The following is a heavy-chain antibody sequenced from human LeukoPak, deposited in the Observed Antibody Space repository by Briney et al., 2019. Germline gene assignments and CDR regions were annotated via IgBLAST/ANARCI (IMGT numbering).Heavy chain of an antibody. CDR1: GFTFSSYA. Sequence: VWSVRLSCAASGFTFSSYAMSWVRQAPGKGLEWVSAISDNGGSAGSTYYADSVKGRFTISRDNSKNTLYLQMNSLRAEDTAVYYCAKDQKNYYDNTGLDYWGQGTLVTGSS. CDR3: AKDQKNYYDNTGLDY. D-gene: IGHD3-22*01. V-gene: IGHV3-23*01. J-gene: IGHJ4*02. CDR2: ISDNGGSAGST.